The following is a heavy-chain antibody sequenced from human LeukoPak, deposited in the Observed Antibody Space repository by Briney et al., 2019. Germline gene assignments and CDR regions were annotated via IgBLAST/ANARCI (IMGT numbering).Heavy chain of an antibody. CDR2: ISNRGSP. J-gene: IGHJ5*02. D-gene: IGHD2-15*01. CDR3: VRDGGFYYTASPNSWFDP. V-gene: IGHV4-38-2*02. Sequence: SETLSLTCIVSGFSISSGDCWGWIRQPPGKGLEWIGSISNRGSPYYNPSLKSRVTMSVDTPNNHFSLRLSSVTAADTAVYYCVRDGGFYYTASPNSWFDPWGQGTLVTVSS. CDR1: GFSISSGDC.